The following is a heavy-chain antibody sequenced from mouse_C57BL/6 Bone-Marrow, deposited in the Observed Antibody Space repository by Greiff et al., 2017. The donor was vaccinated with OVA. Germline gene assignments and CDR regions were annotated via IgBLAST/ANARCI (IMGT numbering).Heavy chain of an antibody. CDR1: GFTFSDYG. CDR2: ISSGSSTI. CDR3: ARSRYSAMDY. V-gene: IGHV5-17*01. Sequence: EVQVVESGGGLVKPGGSLKLSCAASGFTFSDYGMHWVRQAPEKGLEWVAYISSGSSTIYYADTVKGRFTISRDNAKNTLFLQMTSLRSEDTAMYYCARSRYSAMDYWGQGTSVTVSS. J-gene: IGHJ4*01.